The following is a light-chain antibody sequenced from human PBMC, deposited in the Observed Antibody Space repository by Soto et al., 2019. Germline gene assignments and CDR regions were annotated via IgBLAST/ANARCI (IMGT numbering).Light chain of an antibody. CDR1: SSNIGAGHD. J-gene: IGLJ3*02. CDR3: QSFDSSLNGWV. CDR2: GNT. V-gene: IGLV1-40*01. Sequence: QSVLTQPPSVSGARGQRVTISCTGSSSNIGAGHDVHWYQQVPGTAPKLLVSGNTNRPSGVPDRFSGSNSGTSASLAITGLQAEDEADYFCQSFDSSLNGWVFGGGTQLSVL.